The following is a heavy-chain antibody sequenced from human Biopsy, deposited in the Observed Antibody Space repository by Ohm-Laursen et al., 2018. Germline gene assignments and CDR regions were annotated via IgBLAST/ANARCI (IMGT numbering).Heavy chain of an antibody. V-gene: IGHV4-59*07. CDR1: GGPIDSYY. J-gene: IGHJ2*01. CDR2: IYFTGRT. CDR3: ASAGYNLDWNFDL. D-gene: IGHD5-24*01. Sequence: SDTLSLTCTVSGGPIDSYYWSWIRQPPGKALEWIGYIYFTGRTSYNPSLKSRVTMSVNTSKKQFSLRLSSVTAADTAVYYCASAGYNLDWNFDLWGRGTRVTVSS.